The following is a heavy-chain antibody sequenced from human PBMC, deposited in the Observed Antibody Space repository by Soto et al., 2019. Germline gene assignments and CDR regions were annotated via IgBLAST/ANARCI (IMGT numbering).Heavy chain of an antibody. CDR2: IYYSGST. D-gene: IGHD2-2*01. Sequence: QLQLQESGPGLVKPSETLSLTCTVSGGSISSSSYYWGWIRQPPGKGLEWIGSIYYSGSTYYNPSLKSRVTISVDTSKNQFSLKLSSVTAADTAVYYCARHLDSDIVVVQAWGQGTLVTVSS. CDR3: ARHLDSDIVVVQA. V-gene: IGHV4-39*01. J-gene: IGHJ5*02. CDR1: GGSISSSSYY.